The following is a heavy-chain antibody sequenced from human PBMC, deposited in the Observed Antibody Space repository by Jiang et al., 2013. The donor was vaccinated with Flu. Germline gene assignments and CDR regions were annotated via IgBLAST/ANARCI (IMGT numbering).Heavy chain of an antibody. V-gene: IGHV3-30*18. CDR1: GFTFSSYG. D-gene: IGHD3-22*01. CDR3: AKSLDYYDSSDDAFDI. CDR2: ISYDGSNK. J-gene: IGHJ3*02. Sequence: GVVQPGRSLRLSCAASGFTFSSYGMHWVRQAPGKGLEWVAVISYDGSNKYYADSVKGRFTISRDNSKNTLYLQMNSLRAEDTAVYYCAKSLDYYDSSDDAFDIWGQGTMVTVSS.